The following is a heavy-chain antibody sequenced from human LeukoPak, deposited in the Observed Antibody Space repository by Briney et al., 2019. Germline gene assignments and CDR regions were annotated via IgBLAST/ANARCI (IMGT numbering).Heavy chain of an antibody. V-gene: IGHV4-34*01. CDR3: ARVDSSGWNY. CDR2: INHSGST. Sequence: SETLSLTCAVYGGSFSGYYWGWIRQPPGKGLEWIGEINHSGSTNYNPSLKSRVTISVDTSKNQFSLKLSSVTAADTAVYYCARVDSSGWNYWGQGTLVTVSS. J-gene: IGHJ4*02. CDR1: GGSFSGYY. D-gene: IGHD6-19*01.